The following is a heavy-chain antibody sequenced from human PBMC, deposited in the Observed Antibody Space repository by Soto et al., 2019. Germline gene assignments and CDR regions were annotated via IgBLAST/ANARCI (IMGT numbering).Heavy chain of an antibody. V-gene: IGHV3-21*01. CDR1: GFTFSSYS. CDR2: ISSSSSYT. CDR3: ARDVRTLKVYCSGGSCYSDY. J-gene: IGHJ4*02. D-gene: IGHD2-15*01. Sequence: GGSLRLSCAASGFTFSSYSMNWVRQAPGKGLEWVSSISSSSSYTYYADSVKGRFTISRDNAKNSLYLQMNSLRAEDTAVYYCARDVRTLKVYCSGGSCYSDYWGQGTLVTVSS.